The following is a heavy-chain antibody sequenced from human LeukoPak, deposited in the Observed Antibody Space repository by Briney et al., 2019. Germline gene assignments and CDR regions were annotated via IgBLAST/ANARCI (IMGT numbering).Heavy chain of an antibody. J-gene: IGHJ4*02. Sequence: ASVKVSCKASGYTFTSYAISWVRQAPGQGLEWMGGIIPIFGTANYAQKFQGRVTITADESTSTAYMELSSLRSEDTAVYYCARSGYSDFDFDYGGQGTLVTVSS. CDR3: ARSGYSDFDFDY. D-gene: IGHD3-22*01. CDR1: GYTFTSYA. V-gene: IGHV1-69*13. CDR2: IIPIFGTA.